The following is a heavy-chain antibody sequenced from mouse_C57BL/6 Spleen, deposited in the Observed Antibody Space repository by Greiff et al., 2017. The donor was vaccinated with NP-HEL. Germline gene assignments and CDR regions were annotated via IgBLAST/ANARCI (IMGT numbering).Heavy chain of an antibody. V-gene: IGHV5-17*01. Sequence: DVMLVESGGGLVKPGGSLKLSCAASGFTFSDYGMHWVRQAPEKGLEWVAYISSGSSTIYYADTVKGRFTISRDNAKNTLFLQMTSLRSEDTAMYYCARPWLSAWFAYWGQGTLVTVSA. CDR1: GFTFSDYG. CDR3: ARPWLSAWFAY. CDR2: ISSGSSTI. J-gene: IGHJ3*01.